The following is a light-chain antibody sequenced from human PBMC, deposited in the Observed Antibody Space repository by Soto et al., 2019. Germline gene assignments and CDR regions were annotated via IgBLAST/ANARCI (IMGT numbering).Light chain of an antibody. Sequence: AIQMTQSPSSLSASVGDRVTITCLASQGIRNDLGWYQQKPGKAPKLLIYAAYSLQSGVTSRFSGSGSGTDFTLTISSLQPEDFATYYCLQDYNYPLTVGGVTKVDIK. V-gene: IGKV1-6*01. CDR3: LQDYNYPLT. J-gene: IGKJ4*01. CDR2: AAY. CDR1: QGIRND.